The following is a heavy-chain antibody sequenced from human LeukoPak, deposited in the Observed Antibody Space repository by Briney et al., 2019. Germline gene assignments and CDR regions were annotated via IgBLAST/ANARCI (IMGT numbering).Heavy chain of an antibody. J-gene: IGHJ4*02. CDR2: INVGNGNT. Sequence: ASVKVSCKTSGYTFTTYSIHWVRQAPGQGLEWMAWINVGNGNTKYSQNLQGRLTITTDTSASTAYMELSSLRSEDTALYFCARDLIVYGSGSYFDYWGQGTLITVSS. CDR1: GYTFTTYS. CDR3: ARDLIVYGSGSYFDY. D-gene: IGHD3-10*01. V-gene: IGHV1-3*01.